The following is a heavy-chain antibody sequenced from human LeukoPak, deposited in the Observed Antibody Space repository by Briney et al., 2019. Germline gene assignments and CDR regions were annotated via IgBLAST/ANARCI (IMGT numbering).Heavy chain of an antibody. CDR3: VRDRAGAKAWVEFDP. V-gene: IGHV3-66*02. CDR1: GLIVSQND. D-gene: IGHD3-10*01. J-gene: IGHJ5*02. Sequence: GGSLRLSCAASGLIVSQNDMSWVRQAPGRGLEWVSLIYTDGSTHYADSVKGRFTMSRDSSKNTVYLKINSLGPEDTAMYFCVRDRAGAKAWVEFDPWGQGTLVTVSS. CDR2: IYTDGST.